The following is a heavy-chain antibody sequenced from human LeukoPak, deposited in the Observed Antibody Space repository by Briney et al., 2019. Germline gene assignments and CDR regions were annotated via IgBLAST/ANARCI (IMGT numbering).Heavy chain of an antibody. CDR1: GGSISSGGYN. CDR2: IYYSGST. Sequence: TLSLTCTVSGGSISSGGYNWSWIRQHPGKGLEWIGYIYYSGSTYYNPSLKSRVTISVDTSKNQFSLKLSSVTAADTAIHYCARMFSSGWDYFDYWGQGSLVTVSS. J-gene: IGHJ4*02. CDR3: ARMFSSGWDYFDY. D-gene: IGHD6-19*01. V-gene: IGHV4-31*03.